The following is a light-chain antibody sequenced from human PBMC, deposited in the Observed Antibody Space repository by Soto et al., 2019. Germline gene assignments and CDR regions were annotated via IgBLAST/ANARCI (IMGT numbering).Light chain of an antibody. CDR1: SSNIGSNY. Sequence: VLTQPPSASGTPGQRVTITCSGSSSNIGSNYVYWYQQLPGTAPKLLIYRNNQRPSGVPDRFSGSKSGTSASLAISGLRSEDEADYYCAAWDDSLSGHYVFGTGTKVTVL. CDR2: RNN. V-gene: IGLV1-47*01. CDR3: AAWDDSLSGHYV. J-gene: IGLJ1*01.